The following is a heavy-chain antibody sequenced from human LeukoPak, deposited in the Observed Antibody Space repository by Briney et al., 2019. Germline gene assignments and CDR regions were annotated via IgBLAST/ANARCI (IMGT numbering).Heavy chain of an antibody. V-gene: IGHV4-34*01. D-gene: IGHD3-10*01. Sequence: KPSETLSLTCAVYGGSFSAYYWSWIRQPPGKGLEWIGEINHSGSTNYNPSLKSRVTISVDTSKNQFSLNLSSMTAADMAVYYCARGSSGSDDWGQGTLVTVSS. CDR2: INHSGST. CDR1: GGSFSAYY. J-gene: IGHJ4*02. CDR3: ARGSSGSDD.